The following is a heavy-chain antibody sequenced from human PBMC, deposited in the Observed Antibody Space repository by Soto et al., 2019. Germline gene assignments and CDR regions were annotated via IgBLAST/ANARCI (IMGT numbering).Heavy chain of an antibody. CDR2: ISPKSTYR. Sequence: PGGSLRLSCPTSGFPFSDYYMSLIRQAPGKGLEWLSHISPKSTYRNYADSVKGRFTISRDNTKSSLFLQMNSLGVEDTAVYYCVRGGGRGLFEHWGQGVLVTVSS. CDR1: GFPFSDYY. CDR3: VRGGGRGLFEH. J-gene: IGHJ5*02. D-gene: IGHD2-21*01. V-gene: IGHV3-11*06.